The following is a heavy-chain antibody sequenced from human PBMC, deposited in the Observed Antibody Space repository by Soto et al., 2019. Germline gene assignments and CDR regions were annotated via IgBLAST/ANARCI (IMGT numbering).Heavy chain of an antibody. Sequence: SVKVSCKASGYTFTSYGISWVRQARGQRLEWIGWIVVGNGNTNYAQKCQERVTITRDMSTSTAYMGLSSLRSEDTAVYLCAADFYYDSSGYVDSWGQGTPVTV. CDR2: IVVGNGNT. V-gene: IGHV1-58*02. D-gene: IGHD3-22*01. CDR1: GYTFTSYG. CDR3: AADFYYDSSGYVDS. J-gene: IGHJ4*02.